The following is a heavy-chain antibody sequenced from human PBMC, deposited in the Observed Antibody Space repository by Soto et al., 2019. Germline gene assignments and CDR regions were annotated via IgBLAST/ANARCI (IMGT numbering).Heavy chain of an antibody. CDR1: GYTFTSYA. CDR3: ARDADYSGGAFDY. V-gene: IGHV1-3*01. J-gene: IGHJ4*02. D-gene: IGHD6-19*01. Sequence: GASVKVSCKASGYTFTSYAMHWVRQAPGQRLEWMGWINAGNGNTKYSQKFQGRVTITRDTSASTAYMELSSLRSEDTAVYYCARDADYSGGAFDYWGQGTLVTVSS. CDR2: INAGNGNT.